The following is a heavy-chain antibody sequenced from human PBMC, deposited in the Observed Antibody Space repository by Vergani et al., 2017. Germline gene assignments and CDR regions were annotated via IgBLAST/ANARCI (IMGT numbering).Heavy chain of an antibody. J-gene: IGHJ4*02. CDR2: ISAYNGNT. Sequence: QVQLVQSGAEVKKPGASVKVSCKASGYTFTSYGISWVRQAPGQGLEWMGWISAYNGNTNYAQKLQGRVTMTTDTSTSTAYMELRSLRSDDTAVYYCVRPLASHRPHCSGGSCYFDYWGQGTLVTVSS. D-gene: IGHD2-15*01. CDR1: GYTFTSYG. V-gene: IGHV1-18*04. CDR3: VRPLASHRPHCSGGSCYFDY.